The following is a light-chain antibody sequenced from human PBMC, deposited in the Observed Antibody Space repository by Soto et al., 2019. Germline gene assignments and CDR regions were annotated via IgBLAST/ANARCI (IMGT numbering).Light chain of an antibody. V-gene: IGKV3-15*01. CDR1: QSLGSN. CDR2: GAS. CDR3: QQYDDWRPLT. Sequence: EIVMTQSPVTLSVSPGEGATLSCRASQSLGSNLAWYQQKPGQAPRLLIYGASIRATGVPARFSGRGSGTEFTLTISSLQPEDFAVYYCQQYDDWRPLTFGGGTKVDIK. J-gene: IGKJ4*01.